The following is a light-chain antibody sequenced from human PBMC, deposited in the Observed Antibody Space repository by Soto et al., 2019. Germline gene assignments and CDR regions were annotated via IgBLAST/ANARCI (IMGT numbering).Light chain of an antibody. CDR3: QQYHDLPLT. V-gene: IGKV3-15*01. J-gene: IGKJ4*01. CDR1: QSVRSN. Sequence: EIAMTQSPATLSVSPGERATLSCRSSQSVRSNLAWYQQKPGQAPRLLIYGASTGATGIPARFSGSWSGTEFTLTISSLQSEYFAVYYCQQYHDLPLTFGGGTKVEIK. CDR2: GAS.